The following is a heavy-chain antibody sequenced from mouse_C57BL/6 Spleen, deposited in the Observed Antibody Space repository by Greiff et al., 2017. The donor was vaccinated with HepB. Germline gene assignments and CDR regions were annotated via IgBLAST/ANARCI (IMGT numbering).Heavy chain of an antibody. D-gene: IGHD1-1*01. Sequence: VQLQQSGPELVKPGASVKIPCKASGYTFTDYNMDWVKQSHGKSLEWIGDINPNNGGTIYNQKFKGKATLTVDKSSSTAYMELRSLTSEDTAVYYCARRYYYGSSQSSYWYFDVWGTGTTVTVSS. CDR1: GYTFTDYN. CDR3: ARRYYYGSSQSSYWYFDV. V-gene: IGHV1-18*01. CDR2: INPNNGGT. J-gene: IGHJ1*03.